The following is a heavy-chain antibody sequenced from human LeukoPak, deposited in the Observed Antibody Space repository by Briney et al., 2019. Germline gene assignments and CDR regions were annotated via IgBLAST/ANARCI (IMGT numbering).Heavy chain of an antibody. Sequence: SETLSLTCAVSSGSISSSNWWSWVRQPPGKGLEWIGEIYHSGSTNYNPSLKSRVTISVDKSKNQFSLKLSSVTAADTAVYYCARVYCSGGSCYSFDYWGQGTLVTVSS. D-gene: IGHD2-15*01. CDR3: ARVYCSGGSCYSFDY. CDR2: IYHSGST. CDR1: SGSISSSNW. V-gene: IGHV4-4*02. J-gene: IGHJ4*02.